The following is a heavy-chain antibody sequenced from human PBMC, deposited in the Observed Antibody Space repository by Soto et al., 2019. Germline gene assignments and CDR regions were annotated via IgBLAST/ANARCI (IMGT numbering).Heavy chain of an antibody. CDR2: IESGGST. CDR1: GFTVSNLY. Sequence: EEQLVETGGGVIQRGGSLRLFCSACGFTVSNLYVLWLRRAPGMSLEWLAVIESGGSTHYADSVKGRFTISRHIPKNMIYLQLHTLRAEDTAVYYCAKDLGPLRLLNYYFYGLDVWGQGTTVTVSS. V-gene: IGHV3-53*02. J-gene: IGHJ6*02. CDR3: AKDLGPLRLLNYYFYGLDV. D-gene: IGHD2-15*01.